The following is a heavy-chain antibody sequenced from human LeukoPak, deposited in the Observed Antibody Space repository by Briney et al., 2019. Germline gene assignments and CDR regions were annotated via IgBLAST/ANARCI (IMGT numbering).Heavy chain of an antibody. V-gene: IGHV3-74*01. Sequence: GGSLRLSCAASGFTFSSYWMHWVRQVPGKGLVWVSRINSDGTSTTYADSVKGRFTISRDNAKNTLYLQMNSLRAEDTAVYYCARGPSGYSYGWGQGTLITVSS. CDR2: INSDGTST. J-gene: IGHJ4*02. CDR1: GFTFSSYW. CDR3: ARGPSGYSYG. D-gene: IGHD5-18*01.